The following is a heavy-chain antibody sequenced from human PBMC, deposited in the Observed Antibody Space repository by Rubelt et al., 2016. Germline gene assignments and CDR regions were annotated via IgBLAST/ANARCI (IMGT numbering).Heavy chain of an antibody. D-gene: IGHD1-26*01. CDR2: ISAYNGNT. J-gene: IGHJ4*02. CDR1: GYTFTSYG. V-gene: IGHV1-18*01. Sequence: GASVKVSCKASGYTFTSYGISWVRQAPGQGLEWMGWISAYNGNTNYAQKLQGRVTMTTDTSTSTAYMELSSLRSEDTAVYYCARDERIVGASTQSTGFDYWGQGTLVTVSS. CDR3: ARDERIVGASTQSTGFDY.